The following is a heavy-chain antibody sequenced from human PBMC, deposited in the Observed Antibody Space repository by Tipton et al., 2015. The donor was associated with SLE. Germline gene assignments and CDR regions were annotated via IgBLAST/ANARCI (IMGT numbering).Heavy chain of an antibody. Sequence: LRLSCTVSGGSISSYYWSWIRQPPGQGLEWMGYIYHSGSTNYNPSLKSRVTISVDTSKNQFSLKLSSVTAADTAVYYCARSAGYGSNWAHFDYWGQGTLVTVSS. J-gene: IGHJ4*02. D-gene: IGHD6-13*01. CDR3: ARSAGYGSNWAHFDY. V-gene: IGHV4-59*01. CDR1: GGSISSYY. CDR2: IYHSGST.